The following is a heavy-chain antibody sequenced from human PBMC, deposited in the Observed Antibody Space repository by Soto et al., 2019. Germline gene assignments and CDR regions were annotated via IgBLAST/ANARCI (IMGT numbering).Heavy chain of an antibody. V-gene: IGHV3-48*01. Sequence: PGGSLRLSCAASGFTFSSYAMNWVRQTPGKGLEWVSHISKRGDSMYYADSVKGRFTISRDNSKNTLYLQMNSLRAEDTAVYYCAKFGGMYYYDSSGSQPFDYWGKGTLVTVS. CDR1: GFTFSSYA. J-gene: IGHJ4*02. D-gene: IGHD3-22*01. CDR2: ISKRGDSM. CDR3: AKFGGMYYYDSSGSQPFDY.